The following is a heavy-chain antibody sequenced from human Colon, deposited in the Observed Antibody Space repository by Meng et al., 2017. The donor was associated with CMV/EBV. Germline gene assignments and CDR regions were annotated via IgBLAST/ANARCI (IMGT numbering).Heavy chain of an antibody. CDR3: ARIHYDSWSGYYRDY. CDR1: GFSFRSYG. V-gene: IGHV3-23*01. CDR2: ISTGQST. J-gene: IGHJ4*02. Sequence: GGSLRLSCAASGFSFRSYGMTWVRQAPGKGLEWVSVISTGQSTYYADSVKGRFTISRDNSENTLYLQMSGLRAEDTAVYYCARIHYDSWSGYYRDYWGQGALVTVSS. D-gene: IGHD3-3*01.